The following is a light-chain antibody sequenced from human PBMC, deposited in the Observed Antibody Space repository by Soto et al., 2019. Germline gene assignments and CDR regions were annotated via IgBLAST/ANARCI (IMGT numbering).Light chain of an antibody. CDR3: AAWHDSLNGRYV. J-gene: IGLJ1*01. CDR2: STD. V-gene: IGLV1-44*01. Sequence: QSVLTQPPSASGTPGQRVTISCSGSSSNIGSNTVNWYQQLPGTAPKLLIYSTDQRPSGVPDRFSGSKSSTSASLAISGLQSEDEADYYCAAWHDSLNGRYVFGTGTKLTVL. CDR1: SSNIGSNT.